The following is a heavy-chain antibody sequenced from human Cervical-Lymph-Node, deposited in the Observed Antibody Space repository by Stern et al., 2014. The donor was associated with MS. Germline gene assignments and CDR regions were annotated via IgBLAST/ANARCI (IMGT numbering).Heavy chain of an antibody. CDR2: INSNSDRI. CDR3: ASPYRSSGY. V-gene: IGHV3-48*02. Sequence: EVQLVESGGGLAQPGESLRLSCVGSGDSFSRFAMNWVRQATGRGLEWISYINSNSDRIHYADSVKGRFIISRDNAKKSLYLQMNSLRDEDTAVYYCASPYRSSGYWGQGTQVIVSS. D-gene: IGHD6-13*01. J-gene: IGHJ4*02. CDR1: GDSFSRFA.